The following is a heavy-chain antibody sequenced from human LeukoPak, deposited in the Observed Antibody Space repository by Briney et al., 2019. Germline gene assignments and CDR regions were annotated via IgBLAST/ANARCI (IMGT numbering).Heavy chain of an antibody. J-gene: IGHJ6*02. V-gene: IGHV1-18*01. CDR2: ISAYNGNT. D-gene: IGHD6-13*01. Sequence: ASVKVSCKASGYTFTSYGISWVRQAPGQGLEWMGWISAYNGNTNYAQKLQGRVTMTTDTSTSTAYMELRSLRSDDTAVYYCARRMGSSWSPYYYYGMDAWGQGTTVTVSS. CDR1: GYTFTSYG. CDR3: ARRMGSSWSPYYYYGMDA.